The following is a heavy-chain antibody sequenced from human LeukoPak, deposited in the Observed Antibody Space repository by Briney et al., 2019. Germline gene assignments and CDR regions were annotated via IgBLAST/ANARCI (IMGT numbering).Heavy chain of an antibody. Sequence: GGSLRLSCAASGFTFNNYGMHWVRQAPGKGLEWVAIIWYDGSDKYYADSVKGRFTISRDNSKNTLYLHMNSLRAEDTAIYYCARDVSVDWIDPWGQGTLVTVS. V-gene: IGHV3-33*01. CDR2: IWYDGSDK. J-gene: IGHJ5*02. D-gene: IGHD2-21*01. CDR3: ARDVSVDWIDP. CDR1: GFTFNNYG.